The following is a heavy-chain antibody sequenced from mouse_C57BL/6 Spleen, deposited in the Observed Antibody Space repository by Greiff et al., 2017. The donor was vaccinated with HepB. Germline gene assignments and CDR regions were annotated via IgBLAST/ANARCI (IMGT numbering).Heavy chain of an antibody. CDR1: GYAFSSSW. CDR2: IYPGDGDT. CDR3: ARSGGGRPAL. J-gene: IGHJ3*01. V-gene: IGHV1-82*01. Sequence: VQLQQSGPELVKPGASVKISCKASGYAFSSSWMNWVKQRPGKGLEWIGRIYPGDGDTNYNGKFKGKATLTADKSSSTAYMQLSSLTSEDSAVYLRARSGGGRPALRGQGAPVPVPA. D-gene: IGHD1-2*01.